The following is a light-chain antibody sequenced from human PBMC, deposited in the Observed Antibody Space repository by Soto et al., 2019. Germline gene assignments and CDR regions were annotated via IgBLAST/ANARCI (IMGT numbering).Light chain of an antibody. CDR2: DAS. J-gene: IGKJ3*01. CDR1: EDIMNN. V-gene: IGKV1-33*01. Sequence: IQMTQSPSSLSASIGDRVSITCQASEDIMNNLNWYQHKTGRAPKLLISDASTLEPGVPSRFTGSGSGTDFTFTISSLQPEDVATYYCQQYDNGPAFIFGPGTKVHIK. CDR3: QQYDNGPAFI.